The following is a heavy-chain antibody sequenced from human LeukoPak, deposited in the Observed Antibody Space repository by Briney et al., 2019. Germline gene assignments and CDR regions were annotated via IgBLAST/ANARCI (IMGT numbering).Heavy chain of an antibody. V-gene: IGHV4-38-2*02. CDR3: ARVLLWFGDVSYFDY. J-gene: IGHJ4*02. CDR1: GYSISSGYY. CDR2: INHSGST. Sequence: SETLSLTCTVSGYSISSGYYWGWIRQPPGKGLEWIGEINHSGSTNYNPSLKSRVTISVDTSKNQFSLKLSSVTAADTAVYYCARVLLWFGDVSYFDYWGQGTLVTVSS. D-gene: IGHD3-10*01.